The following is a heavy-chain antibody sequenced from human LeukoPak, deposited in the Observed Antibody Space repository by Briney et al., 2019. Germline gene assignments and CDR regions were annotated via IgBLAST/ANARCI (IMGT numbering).Heavy chain of an antibody. CDR2: IYYSGST. Sequence: SETLSLTCTVSGGSISSYYWSWIRQPPGKGLEWIGYIYYSGSTNYNPSLKSRVTISADTSKKQLSLKLSSVTAADTAVYYCARVYYSSSYDYWYFDLWGRGTLVTVSS. J-gene: IGHJ2*01. D-gene: IGHD6-13*01. CDR1: GGSISSYY. V-gene: IGHV4-59*01. CDR3: ARVYYSSSYDYWYFDL.